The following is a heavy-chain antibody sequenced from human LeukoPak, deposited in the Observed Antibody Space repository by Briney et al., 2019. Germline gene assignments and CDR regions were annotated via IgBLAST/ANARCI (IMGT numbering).Heavy chain of an antibody. V-gene: IGHV3-11*05. CDR2: MTNGGYIT. CDR3: ARGGERYAFDV. Sequence: PGGSLRLSCVGSGLSFSDSYMSWIRQAPGKGLEWLAYMTNGGYITKYADSVKGRFTISRDDAKNSLYLQMNSLRVDDTAVYYCARGGERYAFDVWGQGTMVTVSP. J-gene: IGHJ3*01. CDR1: GLSFSDSY.